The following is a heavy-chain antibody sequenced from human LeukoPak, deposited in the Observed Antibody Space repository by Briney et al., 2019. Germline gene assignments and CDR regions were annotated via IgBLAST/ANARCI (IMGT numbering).Heavy chain of an antibody. CDR2: INHSGST. V-gene: IGHV4-34*01. CDR1: GGSISSYY. Sequence: SETLSLTCTVSGGSISSYYWSWIRQPPGKGLEWIGEINHSGSTNYNPALKSRVTISVDTSKNQFSLKLSSVTAADTAVYYCARGPHTGVNYYDSSGYYYWGQGTLVTVSS. CDR3: ARGPHTGVNYYDSSGYYY. D-gene: IGHD3-22*01. J-gene: IGHJ4*02.